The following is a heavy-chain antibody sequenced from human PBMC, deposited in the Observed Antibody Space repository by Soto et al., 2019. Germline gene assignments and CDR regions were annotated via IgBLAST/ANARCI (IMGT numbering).Heavy chain of an antibody. Sequence: GASVKVSCKASGYTFTSYGISWVRQAPGQGLEWMGGIIPIFGTANYAQKFQGRVTITAGESTSTAYMELSSLRSEDTAVYYCAREQFIYSSRDLGAFDIWGQGTMVTVSS. CDR1: GYTFTSYG. J-gene: IGHJ3*02. CDR3: AREQFIYSSRDLGAFDI. V-gene: IGHV1-69*13. CDR2: IIPIFGTA. D-gene: IGHD6-13*01.